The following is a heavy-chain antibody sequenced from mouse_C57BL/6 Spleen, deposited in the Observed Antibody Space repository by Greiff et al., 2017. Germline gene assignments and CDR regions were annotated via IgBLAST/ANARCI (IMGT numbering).Heavy chain of an antibody. CDR1: GYTFTSYW. D-gene: IGHD1-1*01. CDR3: AREYYGSSAWFAY. V-gene: IGHV1-52*01. J-gene: IGHJ3*01. Sequence: QVQLQQSGAELVRPGSSVKLSCKASGYTFTSYWMHWVKQRPIQGLEWIGNIDPSDSETHYNQKFKDKATLTVDKSSSTAYMQLSSLTSEDSAVYYCAREYYGSSAWFAYWGQGTLVTVSA. CDR2: IDPSDSET.